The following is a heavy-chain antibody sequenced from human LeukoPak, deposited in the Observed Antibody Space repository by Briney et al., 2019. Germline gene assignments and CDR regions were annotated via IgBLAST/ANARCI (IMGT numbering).Heavy chain of an antibody. V-gene: IGHV4-34*01. D-gene: IGHD3-22*01. CDR3: ASPPYYYDSSGL. CDR1: GGSFSGYY. J-gene: IGHJ4*02. Sequence: SETLSLTCAVYGGSFSGYYWSWIRQPPGKGLEWIGEINHSGSTNYNPSLKSRVTISVDTSKNQFSLKLSSVTAADTAVYYCASPPYYYDSSGLWGQGTLVTVSS. CDR2: INHSGST.